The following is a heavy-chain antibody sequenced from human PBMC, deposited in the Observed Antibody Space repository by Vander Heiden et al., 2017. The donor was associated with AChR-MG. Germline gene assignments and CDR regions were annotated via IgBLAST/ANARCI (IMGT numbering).Heavy chain of an antibody. CDR1: GGSLSSYH. CDR3: ARALVEGGYYNFDH. CDR2: IYYNGNT. V-gene: IGHV4-59*01. Sequence: QVQLQESGPGLVKPSETLSLTCNVSGGSLSSYHWSWIRQSPGKGLEWIGNIYYNGNTNYNPSLKSRVTLSVQTSKNQFSLQMTSVTAADTASYYCARALVEGGYYNFDHWGQGTLVTVAS. J-gene: IGHJ4*02. D-gene: IGHD1-26*01.